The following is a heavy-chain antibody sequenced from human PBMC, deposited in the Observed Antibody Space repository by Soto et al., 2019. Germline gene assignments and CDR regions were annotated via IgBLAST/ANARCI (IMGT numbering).Heavy chain of an antibody. Sequence: SVKVSCKASGGTFSSYAISWVRQAPGQGLEWMGGIIPIFGTANYAQKFQGRVTITADESTSTAYMELSSLRSEDTAVYYCARGHEQQLLYYYGMDVWGQGTTVTVSS. CDR2: IIPIFGTA. CDR1: GGTFSSYA. CDR3: ARGHEQQLLYYYGMDV. V-gene: IGHV1-69*13. D-gene: IGHD6-13*01. J-gene: IGHJ6*02.